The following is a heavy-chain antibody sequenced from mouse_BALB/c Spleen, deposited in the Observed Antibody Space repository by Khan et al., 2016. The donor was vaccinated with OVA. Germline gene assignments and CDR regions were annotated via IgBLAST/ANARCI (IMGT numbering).Heavy chain of an antibody. J-gene: IGHJ2*01. CDR1: GFSLTNYG. V-gene: IGHV2-2*02. CDR2: LWSGGST. CDR3: ARNRNGNFDY. Sequence: QVQLKESGPGLVQPSQSLSITCTVSGFSLTNYGVHWVRQSPGKGLEWLGMLWSGGSTDYNATFISRLTISKDNSRSQVFFKMNSLQASDTAIYYCARNRNGNFDYWGQGTTLTVSS. D-gene: IGHD2-1*01.